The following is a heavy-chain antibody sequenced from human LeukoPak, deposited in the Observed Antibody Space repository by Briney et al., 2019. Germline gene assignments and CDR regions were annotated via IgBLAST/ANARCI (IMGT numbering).Heavy chain of an antibody. Sequence: GGSLRLSCAASGFTFSSYRMHWVRRAPGKGLEWVAVISYDGSNKYYADSVKGRFTISRDNSKNTLYLQMNSLRAEDTAVYYCARADKYYYDSSGYLPGSWGQGTLVTVSS. D-gene: IGHD3-22*01. CDR3: ARADKYYYDSSGYLPGS. V-gene: IGHV3-30*03. CDR2: ISYDGSNK. CDR1: GFTFSSYR. J-gene: IGHJ5*02.